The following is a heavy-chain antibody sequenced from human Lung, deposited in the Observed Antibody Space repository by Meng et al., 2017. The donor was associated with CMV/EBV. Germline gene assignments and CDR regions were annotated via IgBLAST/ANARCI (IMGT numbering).Heavy chain of an antibody. CDR2: IYYSWST. V-gene: IGHV4-31*03. J-gene: IGHJ6*02. D-gene: IGHD3-10*01. CDR3: TSKPDYYGSGSYYYYGMDV. CDR1: GGTISSGGYY. Sequence: SETLSLXCTVSGGTISSGGYYWSWLRQHPGKGLEWIGYIYYSWSTYYNLSLKSRVTISVDTSKNQFSLKLSSVTAADTAVYYCTSKPDYYGSGSYYYYGMDVWGQGXTVTVSS.